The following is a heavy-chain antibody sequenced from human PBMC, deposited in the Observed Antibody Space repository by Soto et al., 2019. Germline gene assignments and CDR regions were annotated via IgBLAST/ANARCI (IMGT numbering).Heavy chain of an antibody. Sequence: SETLSLTCSVSGDSISNLDYFWAWIRQPPGQALEYIGYIYKSATTYYNPSFESRVAISVDTSKSQFSLNVTSVTAADTAVYFCSRGRYCLTGRCFPNWFDSWGQGALVTVSS. V-gene: IGHV4-30-4*01. CDR1: GDSISNLDYF. J-gene: IGHJ5*01. CDR3: SRGRYCLTGRCFPNWFDS. CDR2: IYKSATT. D-gene: IGHD7-27*01.